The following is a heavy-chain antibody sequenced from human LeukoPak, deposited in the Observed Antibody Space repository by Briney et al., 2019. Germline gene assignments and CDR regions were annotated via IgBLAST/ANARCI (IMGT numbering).Heavy chain of an antibody. CDR3: ARQGGGSYYAFDI. Sequence: SETLSLTCTVSGGSISSSSYYWGWIRQPPGKGLEWIGSIHYSGSTYYNPSLKSRVTISVDTSKNQFSLKLSSVTAADTAVYYCARQGGGSYYAFDIWGQGTMVTVSS. J-gene: IGHJ3*02. CDR1: GGSISSSSYY. CDR2: IHYSGST. D-gene: IGHD1-26*01. V-gene: IGHV4-39*01.